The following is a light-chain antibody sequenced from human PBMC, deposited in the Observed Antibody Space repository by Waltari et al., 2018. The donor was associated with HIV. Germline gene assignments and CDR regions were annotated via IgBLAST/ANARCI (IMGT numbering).Light chain of an antibody. Sequence: EIVMTQSPATLSVSPGERATLSCRASQSVRSNLAWYQQKPGQAPRVLIYDASTRATGIPARFSGSGSGTEFTLTISSLQSEDLAVYYCQQYDNWWTFGQGTKVEIK. CDR1: QSVRSN. V-gene: IGKV3-15*01. CDR2: DAS. CDR3: QQYDNWWT. J-gene: IGKJ1*01.